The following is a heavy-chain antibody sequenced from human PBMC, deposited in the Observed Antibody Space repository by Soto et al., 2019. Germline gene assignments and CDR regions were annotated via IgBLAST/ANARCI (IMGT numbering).Heavy chain of an antibody. CDR1: RDTFTSYY. D-gene: IGHD1-26*01. J-gene: IGHJ5*02. CDR3: ARSSVGNFCIIIEGTNWFAP. Sequence: ASVKVSCKAPRDTFTSYYINWVRQAPGQGLAWMGVINPHGGSTAYAQKFKGRVTLTRDTSASTVYMEVSSLTSEDTAMYYCARSSVGNFCIIIEGTNWFAPWGQGTLVTVSS. CDR2: INPHGGST. V-gene: IGHV1-46*01.